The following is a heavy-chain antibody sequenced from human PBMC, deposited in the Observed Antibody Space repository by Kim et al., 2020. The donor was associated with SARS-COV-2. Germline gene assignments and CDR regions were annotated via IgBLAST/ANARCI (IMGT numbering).Heavy chain of an antibody. V-gene: IGHV4-4*02. CDR3: TRNGYYTLDF. J-gene: IGHJ4*02. CDR2: IHHSGAT. CDR1: GGSITNHDW. D-gene: IGHD3-3*01. Sequence: SETLSLTCAVSGGSITNHDWWSWARQAPGKGLVWIGEIHHSGATNYNPSLKSRVTISVDNSKSQFSLEVTSVTAADTAVYYCTRNGYYTLDFWGQGTLVT.